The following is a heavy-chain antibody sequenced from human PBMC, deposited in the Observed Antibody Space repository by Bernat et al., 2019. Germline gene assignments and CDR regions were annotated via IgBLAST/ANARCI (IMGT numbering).Heavy chain of an antibody. CDR2: IYYSGST. V-gene: IGHV4-39*01. CDR3: ARAHRPVVILGGYYFDY. Sequence: QVQLQESGPGLVKPSQTLSLTCTVSGGSISSSNYYWGWIRQPPGKGLEWIGNIYYSGSTYYNPSLKSRVTISVDTSKNQFSLKLSSVTAADTAVYYCARAHRPVVILGGYYFDYWGQGTLVTVSS. D-gene: IGHD3-16*01. J-gene: IGHJ4*02. CDR1: GGSISSSNYY.